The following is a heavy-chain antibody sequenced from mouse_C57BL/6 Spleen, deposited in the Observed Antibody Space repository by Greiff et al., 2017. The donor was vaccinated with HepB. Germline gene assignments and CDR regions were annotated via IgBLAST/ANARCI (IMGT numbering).Heavy chain of an antibody. Sequence: EVKLVESGGGLVKPGGSLKLSCAASGFTFSDYGMHWVRQAPEKGLEWVAYISSGSSTIYYADTVKGRFTISRDNAKNTLFLQMTSLRSEDTAMYYCERVYYGYGAWFAYWGQGTLVTVSA. V-gene: IGHV5-17*01. CDR2: ISSGSSTI. J-gene: IGHJ3*01. D-gene: IGHD2-2*01. CDR3: ERVYYGYGAWFAY. CDR1: GFTFSDYG.